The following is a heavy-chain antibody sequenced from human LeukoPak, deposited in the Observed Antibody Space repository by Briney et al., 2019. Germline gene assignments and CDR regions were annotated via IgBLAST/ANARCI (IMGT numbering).Heavy chain of an antibody. CDR1: GYTFTSYD. J-gene: IGHJ4*02. D-gene: IGHD6-13*01. V-gene: IGHV1-8*03. Sequence: ASVKVSCKASGYTFTSYDINWVRQATGQGLEWLGWMNPNSGNTGYAQKFQRRVTITRNTSISTAYMELSSLRSEDTAVYYCARAYTRIAAAGTPVGYWGQGTLVTVSS. CDR3: ARAYTRIAAAGTPVGY. CDR2: MNPNSGNT.